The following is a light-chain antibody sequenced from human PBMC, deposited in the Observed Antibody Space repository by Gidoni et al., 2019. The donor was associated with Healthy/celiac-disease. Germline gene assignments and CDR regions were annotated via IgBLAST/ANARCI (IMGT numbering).Light chain of an antibody. Sequence: QSPATLSVSPGERATLACRASQSVSSNLAWYQQNPGQAPRLLIYGASTRATGIPARFSGSGSGTECTLTISRLQAEACAVYYCQQYNNWAPAFSLATKVEIK. J-gene: IGKJ3*01. CDR1: QSVSSN. V-gene: IGKV3-15*01. CDR2: GAS. CDR3: QQYNNWAPA.